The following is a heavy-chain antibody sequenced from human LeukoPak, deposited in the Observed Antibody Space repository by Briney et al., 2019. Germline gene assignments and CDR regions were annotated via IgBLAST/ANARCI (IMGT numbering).Heavy chain of an antibody. J-gene: IGHJ6*03. Sequence: SETLSLTCAVYGGSFSGYYWSWLRQPPGKGLEWIGEINHSGSTNYNPSLKSRVTISVDTSKKQFSLKLRSVTAADTAVYYCARVGRYCSSSSCYPRVYYMDVWGKGTTVTVSS. CDR1: GGSFSGYY. CDR3: ARVGRYCSSSSCYPRVYYMDV. CDR2: INHSGST. D-gene: IGHD2-2*01. V-gene: IGHV4-34*01.